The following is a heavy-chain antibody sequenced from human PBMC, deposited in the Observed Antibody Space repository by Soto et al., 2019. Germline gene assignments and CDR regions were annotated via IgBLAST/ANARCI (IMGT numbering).Heavy chain of an antibody. CDR1: GGSFSGYY. D-gene: IGHD5-12*01. Sequence: SETLSLTCAVYGGSFSGYYWSWIRQPPGKGLEWIGEINHSGSTNYNPSLKSRVTISVDTSKNQFSLKLGSVTAADTAVYYCARLGPHKRMATMRATPHYYFDYWGQGTLVTVSS. CDR2: INHSGST. CDR3: ARLGPHKRMATMRATPHYYFDY. J-gene: IGHJ4*02. V-gene: IGHV4-34*01.